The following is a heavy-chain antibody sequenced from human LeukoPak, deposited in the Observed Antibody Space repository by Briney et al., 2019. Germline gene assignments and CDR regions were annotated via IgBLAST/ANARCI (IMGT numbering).Heavy chain of an antibody. D-gene: IGHD2-2*01. CDR1: GFTFSNYV. V-gene: IGHV3-30-3*01. CDR3: ARESIVVVPTTMDDASDI. CDR2: IAYDGSYK. Sequence: GGSLRLSCTTSGFTFSNYVMHWVRQAPGKGLEWVAVIAYDGSYKYYADSVKGRFTISRDNAKNALYLQMHSLRVEDTAVYYCARESIVVVPTTMDDASDIWGQGTMVTVSS. J-gene: IGHJ3*02.